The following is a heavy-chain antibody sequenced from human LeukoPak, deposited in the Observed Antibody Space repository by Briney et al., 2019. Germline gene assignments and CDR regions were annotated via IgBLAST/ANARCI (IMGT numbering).Heavy chain of an antibody. J-gene: IGHJ6*02. CDR1: GYTFTGYY. Sequence: ASVKVSCKASGYTFTGYYMHWVRQAPGQGLEWMGWINPNSGGTNYAQKFQGRVTMTRDTSISTAYMELSRLRSDDTGVYYCARTTMVRGVIITGGMDVWGQGTTVTVSS. D-gene: IGHD3-10*01. V-gene: IGHV1-2*02. CDR2: INPNSGGT. CDR3: ARTTMVRGVIITGGMDV.